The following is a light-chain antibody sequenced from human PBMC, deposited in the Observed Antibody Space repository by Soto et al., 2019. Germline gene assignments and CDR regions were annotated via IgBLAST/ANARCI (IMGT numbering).Light chain of an antibody. V-gene: IGKV3-20*01. CDR1: QSLNTNY. J-gene: IGKJ1*01. Sequence: EIVLTQSPGTLSLSPGDRATLSCRASQSLNTNYLAWDQQKPGQAPGLLIYGAPSRDTDVAVRFSGSGSGTDFTLTISRLEPEDFAEYYCHQDDAPPRTFGQGTK. CDR2: GAP. CDR3: HQDDAPPRT.